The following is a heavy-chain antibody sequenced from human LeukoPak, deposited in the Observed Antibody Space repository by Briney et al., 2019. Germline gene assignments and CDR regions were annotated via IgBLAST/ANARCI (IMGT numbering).Heavy chain of an antibody. CDR2: IHYSGDT. CDR1: GDSHSSGAYY. V-gene: IGHV4-31*03. J-gene: IGHJ4*02. D-gene: IGHD3-22*01. CDR3: ARVVAYDSTGYYAYYLDY. Sequence: SQTLTLPCTVSGDSHSSGAYYWSWIRQHPGKGLEWIGYIHYSGDTYYSPSLKSRLTISVDTSKNQFSLSLRSVTAADTAVYYCARVVAYDSTGYYAYYLDYWGQGTLVTVAA.